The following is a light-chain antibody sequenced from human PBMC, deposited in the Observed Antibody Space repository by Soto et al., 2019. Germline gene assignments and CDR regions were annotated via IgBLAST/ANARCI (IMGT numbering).Light chain of an antibody. CDR1: SSDVGGYNY. Sequence: QSALTQPASVSGSPGQSITISCTGTSSDVGGYNYVSWYQQYPGKAPKLIIYEVSNRPSGVSNRFSGSKSGNTASLTISGLQAEDEADYYCGSYTSSSTYLFGTGTKLTVL. V-gene: IGLV2-14*01. CDR2: EVS. J-gene: IGLJ1*01. CDR3: GSYTSSSTYL.